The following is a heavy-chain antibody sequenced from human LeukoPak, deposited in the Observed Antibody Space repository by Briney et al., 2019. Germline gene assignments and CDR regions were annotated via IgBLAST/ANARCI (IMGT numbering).Heavy chain of an antibody. CDR3: ARWGPRGADFWSGYHHNWFGP. V-gene: IGHV4-39*07. CDR2: IYYSGST. J-gene: IGHJ5*02. CDR1: GGSISSSSYY. Sequence: SETLSLTCTVSGGSISSSSYYWGWIRQPPGKGLEWIGSIYYSGSTYYNPSLKSRVTISVDTSKNQFSLKLSSVTAADTAVYYCARWGPRGADFWSGYHHNWFGPWGQGTLVTVSS. D-gene: IGHD3-3*01.